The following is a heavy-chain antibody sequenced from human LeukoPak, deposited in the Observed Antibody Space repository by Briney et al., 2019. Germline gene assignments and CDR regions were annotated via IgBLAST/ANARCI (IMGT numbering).Heavy chain of an antibody. J-gene: IGHJ4*02. V-gene: IGHV1-2*02. D-gene: IGHD1-26*01. CDR2: INPNSGGT. CDR3: ARESGNYLYYFDY. CDR1: GYTFTGYY. Sequence: GASVKVSCKASGYTFTGYYMHWVRQAPGQGLEWMGWINPNSGGTNYAQKFQGRVTMTRDTSISTAYMELSRLRSDDTAVYYCARESGNYLYYFDYWGQGTLVTVSS.